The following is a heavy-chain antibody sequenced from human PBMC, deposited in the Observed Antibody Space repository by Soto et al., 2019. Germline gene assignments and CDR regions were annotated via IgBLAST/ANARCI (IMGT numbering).Heavy chain of an antibody. CDR3: ASEQEKWFDP. J-gene: IGHJ5*02. CDR2: ISAYTGNT. Sequence: QVQLVQSGAEVKKPGASVKVSCKASGFTFTTYGFTWVRQAPGQGLEWMGWISAYTGNTNYAQKFQGRVTMTTDTSTSTAYMELRSLRSDDTAVYYCASEQEKWFDPWGQGTLVTVSS. CDR1: GFTFTTYG. V-gene: IGHV1-18*04.